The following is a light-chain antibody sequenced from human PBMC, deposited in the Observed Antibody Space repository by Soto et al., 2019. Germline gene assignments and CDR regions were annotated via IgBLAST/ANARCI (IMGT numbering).Light chain of an antibody. J-gene: IGLJ2*01. Sequence: QSVLTQPASVSGSPGQSITISCTGTSSNVGSYDLVSWYQQHPGKAPKLMIYEGSMRPSGVSNRCSGSKSGNTASLTISGLQAEDEADYYCCSYAGSTTLVVFGGGTQLTVL. V-gene: IGLV2-23*01. CDR1: SSNVGSYDL. CDR3: CSYAGSTTLVV. CDR2: EGS.